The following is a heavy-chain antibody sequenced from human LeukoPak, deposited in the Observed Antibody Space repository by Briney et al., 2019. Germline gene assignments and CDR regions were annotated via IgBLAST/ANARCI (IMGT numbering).Heavy chain of an antibody. Sequence: ASVKVSCKASGYTFTSYGISWVRQAPGQGLEWMGWISAYNGNTNYAQKLQGRVTITTDTSTSTAYMELRSLRSDDTAVYYCARDRKGSRSTVVVVAATHGYWGQGTLVTVSS. CDR2: ISAYNGNT. CDR1: GYTFTSYG. J-gene: IGHJ4*02. D-gene: IGHD2-15*01. CDR3: ARDRKGSRSTVVVVAATHGY. V-gene: IGHV1-18*01.